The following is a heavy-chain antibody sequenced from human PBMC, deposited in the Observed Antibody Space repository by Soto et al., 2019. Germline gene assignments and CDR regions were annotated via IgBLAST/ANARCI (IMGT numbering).Heavy chain of an antibody. J-gene: IGHJ4*02. CDR2: IDSGDGKT. D-gene: IGHD6-25*01. CDR3: VKAGYTSGLL. Sequence: VQLLESGGGLIQPGGSLRLSCVASGFTFSSYAMNWVRQGPGTGLEWVAVIDSGDGKTYYANAVKGRFSISRDNSKNTLFLQMNSLRVEDTATYYCVKAGYTSGLLWGQGTLVTV. V-gene: IGHV3-23*01. CDR1: GFTFSSYA.